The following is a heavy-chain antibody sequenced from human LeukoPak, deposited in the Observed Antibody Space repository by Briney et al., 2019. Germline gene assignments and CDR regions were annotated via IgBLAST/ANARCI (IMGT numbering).Heavy chain of an antibody. Sequence: GGSLRLSCAASGFTFSSYSMNWVRQAPGKGLEWVSSISSSSSYIYYADSVKGRFTISRDNAKNSLYLQMNSLRAEDTAVYYCARDSIAAAGGPYGMDVWGQGTTVTVSS. D-gene: IGHD6-13*01. CDR2: ISSSSSYI. CDR1: GFTFSSYS. CDR3: ARDSIAAAGGPYGMDV. J-gene: IGHJ6*02. V-gene: IGHV3-21*01.